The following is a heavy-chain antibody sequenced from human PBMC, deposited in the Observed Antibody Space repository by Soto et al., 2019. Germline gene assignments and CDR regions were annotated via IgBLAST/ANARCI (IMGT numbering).Heavy chain of an antibody. CDR1: GYTFTSYA. Sequence: ASVKVSCKASGYTFTSYAIHWVRQAPRQRLEWMGWINAGNGNTKYSQKFQGRVTITRDTSASTAYMGLSSLRSEDTAVYCCARGLGGYYPPFDYWGQGTLVTVSS. J-gene: IGHJ4*02. V-gene: IGHV1-3*01. D-gene: IGHD3-22*01. CDR3: ARGLGGYYPPFDY. CDR2: INAGNGNT.